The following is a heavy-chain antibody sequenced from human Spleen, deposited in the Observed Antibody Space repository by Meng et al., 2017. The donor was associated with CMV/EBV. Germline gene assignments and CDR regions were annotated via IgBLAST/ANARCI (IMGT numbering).Heavy chain of an antibody. V-gene: IGHV4-39*07. J-gene: IGHJ4*02. CDR2: IYYSGST. Sequence: GSLRLSCAASGFTFSSYWMSWVRQPPGKGLEWIGSIYYSGSTYYNPSLKSRVTISVDTSKNQFSLKLSSVTAADTAVYYCASPSYSSSWEIHYFDYWGQGTLVTVSS. CDR1: GFTFSSYW. CDR3: ASPSYSSSWEIHYFDY. D-gene: IGHD6-13*01.